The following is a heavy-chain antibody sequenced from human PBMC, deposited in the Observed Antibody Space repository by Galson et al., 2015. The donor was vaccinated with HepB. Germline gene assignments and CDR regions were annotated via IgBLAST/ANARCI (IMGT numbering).Heavy chain of an antibody. CDR2: INGGGGDT. CDR3: ARDYEATILGGTFDY. CDR1: GFTFSSYA. Sequence: SLRLSCAASGFTFSSYAMSWVRQAPGKGLEWVSTINGGGGDTYYADSVKGRFTISRDNSKNTLYLQMNSLRAEDTAVYYCARDYEATILGGTFDYWGQGTLVTVSS. V-gene: IGHV3-23*01. D-gene: IGHD5-12*01. J-gene: IGHJ4*02.